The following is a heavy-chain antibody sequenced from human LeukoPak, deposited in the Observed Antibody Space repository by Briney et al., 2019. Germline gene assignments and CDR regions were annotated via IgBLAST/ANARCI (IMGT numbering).Heavy chain of an antibody. Sequence: PSETLSLTCTVSGGSISSRDYYWGWIRQPPGKGLEWIGSIYYSGNTFYNPSFMSRVTISVDTSKNHLSLSLRSVTAADTAVYYCARFDYVWETHGMDAFDIWGHGTMVTVSS. CDR3: ARFDYVWETHGMDAFDI. CDR1: GGSISSRDYY. V-gene: IGHV4-39*02. J-gene: IGHJ3*02. D-gene: IGHD3-16*01. CDR2: IYYSGNT.